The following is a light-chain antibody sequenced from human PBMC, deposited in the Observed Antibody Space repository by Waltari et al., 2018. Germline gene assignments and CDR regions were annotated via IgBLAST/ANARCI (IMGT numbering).Light chain of an antibody. V-gene: IGKV1-39*01. CDR1: QSISSY. CDR3: QQSYSTPRT. J-gene: IGKJ2*01. Sequence: DIQMTQSPSSLSASVGDRVTITCRASQSISSYLNWYQQKPGKAPKLLIYAASSLQSGVRSRFRGSGSGTEFTLTISSLQPEEFATYDCQQSYSTPRTFGQGTKLEIK. CDR2: AAS.